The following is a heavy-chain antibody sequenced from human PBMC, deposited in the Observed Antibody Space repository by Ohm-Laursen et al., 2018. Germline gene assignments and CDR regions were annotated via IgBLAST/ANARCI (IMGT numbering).Heavy chain of an antibody. CDR1: GLTLKSYS. CDR3: AKRSHNSGNYYNQQFDY. J-gene: IGHJ4*02. Sequence: GSLRLSCSASGLTLKSYSMNWVRQAPGKGLEWVSGIIGSGGATEYAESVKGRFTISRDNSKSTLYLQMNSLRAEGTAVYYCAKRSHNSGNYYNQQFDYWGQGTLVTVSS. CDR2: IIGSGGAT. V-gene: IGHV3-23*01. D-gene: IGHD3-10*01.